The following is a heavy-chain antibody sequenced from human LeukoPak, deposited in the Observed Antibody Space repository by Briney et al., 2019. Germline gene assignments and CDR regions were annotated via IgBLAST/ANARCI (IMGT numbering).Heavy chain of an antibody. Sequence: GGSLRLSCAASGFTFSSYSMNWVRQAPGKGLEWVSYISSSGSTIYYADSAKGRFTISRDNAKNSLYLQMNSLRAEDTAVYYCARPLEELNEPRITIFGVVTYRGDAFDIWGQGTMVTVSS. D-gene: IGHD3-3*01. V-gene: IGHV3-48*04. CDR3: ARPLEELNEPRITIFGVVTYRGDAFDI. CDR2: ISSSGSTI. CDR1: GFTFSSYS. J-gene: IGHJ3*02.